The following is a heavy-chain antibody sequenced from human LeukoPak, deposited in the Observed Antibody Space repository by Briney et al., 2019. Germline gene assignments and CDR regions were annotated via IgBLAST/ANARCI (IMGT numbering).Heavy chain of an antibody. CDR2: IGEEKSGSWT. D-gene: IGHD3-3*02. Sequence: SGGSLRLSCAASGFTLSNYPMGWVRQAPVKGVEGLSAIGEEKSGSWTKSADSVKGRFTISRDNSENTLYLQMDSLTVEDTAVYYCAKAGVISGWDYWGQGVLVTVSS. CDR1: GFTLSNYP. J-gene: IGHJ4*02. V-gene: IGHV3-23*01. CDR3: AKAGVISGWDY.